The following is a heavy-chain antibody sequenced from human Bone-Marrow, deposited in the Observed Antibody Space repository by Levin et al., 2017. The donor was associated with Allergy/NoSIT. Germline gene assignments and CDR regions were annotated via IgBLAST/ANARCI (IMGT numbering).Heavy chain of an antibody. D-gene: IGHD2-15*01. J-gene: IGHJ4*02. CDR1: GFTFSTFY. CDR2: IAGDGSYR. V-gene: IGHV3-74*01. Sequence: HPGGSLRLSCAGSGFTFSTFYMYWVRQVPGKGLVWVSRIAGDGSYRAYADSVEGRFTISRDNAKNTLYLQMSSLRAEDTGVYYCARGSRCSAAGCYSGNLESWGQGILVTVSS. CDR3: ARGSRCSAAGCYSGNLES.